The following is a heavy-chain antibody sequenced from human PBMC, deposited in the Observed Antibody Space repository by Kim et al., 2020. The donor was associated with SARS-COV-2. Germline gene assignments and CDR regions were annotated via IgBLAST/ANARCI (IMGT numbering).Heavy chain of an antibody. Sequence: YRGRVTMTRDTSTSTVYMELSSLRSEDTAVYYCARDPGLLGANHPRSFDYWGQGTLVTVSS. D-gene: IGHD1-26*01. J-gene: IGHJ4*02. V-gene: IGHV1-46*01. CDR3: ARDPGLLGANHPRSFDY.